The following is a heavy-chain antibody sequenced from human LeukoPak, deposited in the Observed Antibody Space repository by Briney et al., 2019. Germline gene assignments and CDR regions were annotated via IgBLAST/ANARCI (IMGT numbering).Heavy chain of an antibody. Sequence: GASVKVSCKATGGTFSSYAISWVRQAPGQGLEWMGRIIPILGIANYAQKFQGRVTITADKSTSTAYMELSSLRSEDTAVYYCAGSIAAAGTKYFQHWGQGTLVTVSS. V-gene: IGHV1-69*04. CDR3: AGSIAAAGTKYFQH. D-gene: IGHD6-13*01. J-gene: IGHJ1*01. CDR1: GGTFSSYA. CDR2: IIPILGIA.